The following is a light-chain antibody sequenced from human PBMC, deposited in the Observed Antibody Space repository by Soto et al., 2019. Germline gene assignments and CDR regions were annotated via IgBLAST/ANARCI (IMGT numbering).Light chain of an antibody. Sequence: EIVLTQSPATLSLSPGERATLSCGAIQSVSSTYLAWYQQKPGLAPRLLIYDASSRATGIPDRFSGSGSGTDFTLTSSRLEPEDFAVYYCQQYGSSPFTFGQGTKLEIK. CDR2: DAS. J-gene: IGKJ2*01. CDR1: QSVSSTY. V-gene: IGKV3D-20*01. CDR3: QQYGSSPFT.